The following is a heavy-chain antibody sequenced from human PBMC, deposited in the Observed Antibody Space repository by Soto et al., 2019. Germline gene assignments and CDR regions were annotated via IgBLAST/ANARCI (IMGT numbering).Heavy chain of an antibody. J-gene: IGHJ4*01. CDR2: IIPIFGTA. V-gene: IGHV1-69*06. CDR3: ARGDSEYCTNGVCYTLLDY. D-gene: IGHD2-8*01. CDR1: YA. Sequence: YARCWPPPEPGQVLEWMGGIIPIFGTANYAQKFQGRVTITADKSTSTAYMELSSLRSEDTAVYYCARGDSEYCTNGVCYTLLDYLVNGTLVTVSS.